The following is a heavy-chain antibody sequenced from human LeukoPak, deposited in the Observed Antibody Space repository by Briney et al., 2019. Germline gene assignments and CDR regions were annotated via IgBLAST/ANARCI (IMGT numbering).Heavy chain of an antibody. Sequence: ASVKGSCKASGYTFTSYGINWVRQAPGQGLEWMGWISGYNGHTNYVQKMQGRVTMTTDTSTNTAYMELRSLRSDDTAVYYCARGPGIAVAGVFDYWGQGSLVTVSS. J-gene: IGHJ4*02. CDR2: ISGYNGHT. CDR3: ARGPGIAVAGVFDY. D-gene: IGHD6-19*01. V-gene: IGHV1-18*04. CDR1: GYTFTSYG.